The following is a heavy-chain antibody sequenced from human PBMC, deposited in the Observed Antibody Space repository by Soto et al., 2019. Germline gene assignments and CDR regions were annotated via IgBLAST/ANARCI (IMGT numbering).Heavy chain of an antibody. V-gene: IGHV1-58*01. CDR3: ATGAYCSGGSCSDYYYYYYGMDL. Sequence: SVKVSCKTSGFTFRSSAVQWVRQARGQRLEWIGWLVVGTGNTNYAQKFQQRVTISSDRSTNTVSMELSSLTSEDTAVYYCATGAYCSGGSCSDYYYYYYGMDLWGQ. D-gene: IGHD2-15*01. CDR1: GFTFRSSA. CDR2: LVVGTGNT. J-gene: IGHJ6*02.